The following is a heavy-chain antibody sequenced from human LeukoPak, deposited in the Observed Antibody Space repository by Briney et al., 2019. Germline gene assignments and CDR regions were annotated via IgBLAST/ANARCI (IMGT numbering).Heavy chain of an antibody. J-gene: IGHJ4*02. D-gene: IGHD3-10*01. CDR2: ISTNGVGT. CDR3: ARYGSGSCYDY. CDR1: GFTFSTYA. Sequence: AGGSLRLSCAASGFTFSTYAMHWVRQAPGKGLEYVSAISTNGVGTYYANSVKGRFTISRDNSKNTLYLQMGSLRAEDMAVYYCARYGSGSCYDYWGQGTLVTVSS. V-gene: IGHV3-64*01.